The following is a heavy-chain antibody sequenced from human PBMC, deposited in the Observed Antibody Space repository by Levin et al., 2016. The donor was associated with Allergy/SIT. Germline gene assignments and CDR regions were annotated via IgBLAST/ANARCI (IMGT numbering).Heavy chain of an antibody. Sequence: WIRQPPGKGLEWIGYIYYSGSTNYNPSLKSRVTISVDTSKNQFSLKLSSVTAADTAVYYCARRRYDSRHFDYWGQGTLVTVSS. CDR3: ARRRYDSRHFDY. V-gene: IGHV4-61*07. CDR2: IYYSGST. J-gene: IGHJ4*02. D-gene: IGHD3-22*01.